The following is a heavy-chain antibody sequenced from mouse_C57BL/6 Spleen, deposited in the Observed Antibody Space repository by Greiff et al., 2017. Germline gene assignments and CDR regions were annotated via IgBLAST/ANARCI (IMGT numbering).Heavy chain of an antibody. D-gene: IGHD2-4*01. CDR2: ISSGGSYT. CDR3: ARHNYDYDFAY. J-gene: IGHJ3*01. CDR1: GFTFSSYG. Sequence: EVKLMESGGDLVKPGGSLKLSCAASGFTFSSYGMSWVRQTPDKRLEWVATISSGGSYTYYPDSVKGRFTISRDNAKNTLYLQMSSLKSEDTAMYYCARHNYDYDFAYWGQGTLVTVSA. V-gene: IGHV5-6*01.